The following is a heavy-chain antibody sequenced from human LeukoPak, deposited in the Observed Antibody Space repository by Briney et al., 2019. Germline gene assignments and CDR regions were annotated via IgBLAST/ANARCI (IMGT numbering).Heavy chain of an antibody. Sequence: SETLTLTCTASGGSISSYYWSWIRQPPGKGLEWIGYIYYSGSTNYNPSLKSRVTISVDTSKNQFSLQPSSVTAADTAVYYCARIGHEDYYFDYWGEGTLVTVSS. CDR1: GGSISSYY. CDR2: IYYSGST. CDR3: ARIGHEDYYFDY. J-gene: IGHJ4*02. V-gene: IGHV4-59*01.